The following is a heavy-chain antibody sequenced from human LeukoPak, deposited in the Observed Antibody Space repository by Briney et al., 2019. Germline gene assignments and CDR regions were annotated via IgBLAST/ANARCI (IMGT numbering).Heavy chain of an antibody. CDR3: AKDLQHLVRTLSFDY. J-gene: IGHJ4*02. Sequence: GRSLRLSCAASGFTFSNYGMHWVRQSPGKGLEWVAVISYDGSIEYYADSVKGRFTISRDDSRNTLYLQMNSLRPEDTALYYCAKDLQHLVRTLSFDYWGQGTPGTVSS. D-gene: IGHD6-13*01. CDR2: ISYDGSIE. V-gene: IGHV3-30*18. CDR1: GFTFSNYG.